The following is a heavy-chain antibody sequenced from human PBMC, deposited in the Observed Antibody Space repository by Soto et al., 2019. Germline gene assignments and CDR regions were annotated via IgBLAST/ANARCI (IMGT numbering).Heavy chain of an antibody. CDR2: ISSSSSYI. D-gene: IGHD3-3*01. V-gene: IGHV3-21*04. CDR1: GFTFSSYS. J-gene: IGHJ4*02. Sequence: PGGSLRLSCAASGFTFSSYSMNWVRQAPGKGLEWVSSISSSSSYIYYADSVKGRFTISRDNAKNSLYLQMNSLRAEDTAVYYCASGYDFWSGYYTWPYWGQGALVTVSS. CDR3: ASGYDFWSGYYTWPY.